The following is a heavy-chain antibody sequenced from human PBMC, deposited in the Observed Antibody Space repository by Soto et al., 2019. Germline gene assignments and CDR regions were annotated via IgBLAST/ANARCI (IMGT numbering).Heavy chain of an antibody. Sequence: PGGSLRLSCAASGFTFSSYSMNWVRQAPGKGLEWVSYISSSSSTIYYADSVKGRFTISRDKSISTAYLQWSSLKASDTAMYYCARTYDYGDSGDYYMDVWGKGTTVTVSS. V-gene: IGHV3-48*01. CDR2: ISSSSSTI. CDR1: GFTFSSYS. D-gene: IGHD4-17*01. J-gene: IGHJ6*03. CDR3: ARTYDYGDSGDYYMDV.